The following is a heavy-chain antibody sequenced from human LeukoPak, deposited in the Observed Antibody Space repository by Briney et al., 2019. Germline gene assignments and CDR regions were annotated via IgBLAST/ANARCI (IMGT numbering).Heavy chain of an antibody. CDR1: GFTVSSNY. CDR2: IYSGGST. V-gene: IGHV3-53*01. Sequence: GGSLRLSCAASGFTVSSNYMSWVRQAPGKGLEWVSVIYSGGSTYYADSVKGRFTISRDNAKDSLYLQMNSLRAEDTAVYYCARKQWDYDSSGYLVGAFDIWGQGTMVTVSS. CDR3: ARKQWDYDSSGYLVGAFDI. J-gene: IGHJ3*02. D-gene: IGHD3-22*01.